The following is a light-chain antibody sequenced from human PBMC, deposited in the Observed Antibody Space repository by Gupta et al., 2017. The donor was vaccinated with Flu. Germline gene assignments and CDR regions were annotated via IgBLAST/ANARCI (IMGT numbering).Light chain of an antibody. CDR1: HSLLHPDGKTY. Sequence: VPPCQPASVCGTSSHSLLHPDGKTYFFWYLQKPGQSPQLLIYQLSNRFSGVPDKFRGSGSGTKFSLKISRVETEDVGVYYCMQSKQFPLVFGQGTRLEMK. V-gene: IGKV2D-29*02. CDR2: QLS. CDR3: MQSKQFPLV. J-gene: IGKJ5*01.